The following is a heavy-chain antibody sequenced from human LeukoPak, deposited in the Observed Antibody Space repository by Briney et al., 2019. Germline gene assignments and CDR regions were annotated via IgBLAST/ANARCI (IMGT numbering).Heavy chain of an antibody. D-gene: IGHD4-17*01. CDR3: ARGDGDYRYYYYYYMDV. J-gene: IGHJ6*03. CDR1: GFTFDDYG. Sequence: GGSLRLSCAASGFTFDDYGMSWVRQAPGKGLEWVSGINWNGGSTGYADSVKGRFTISRDNAKNSLYLQMNSLRAEDTALYYCARGDGDYRYYYYYYMDVWGKGTTVTVSS. CDR2: INWNGGST. V-gene: IGHV3-20*04.